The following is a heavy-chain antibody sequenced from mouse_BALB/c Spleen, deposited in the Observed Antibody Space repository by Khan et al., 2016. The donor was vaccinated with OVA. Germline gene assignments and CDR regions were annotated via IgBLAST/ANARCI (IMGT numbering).Heavy chain of an antibody. V-gene: IGHV1S135*01. CDR3: ARGTFAY. J-gene: IGHJ3*01. D-gene: IGHD3-3*01. CDR2: IDPFNGGN. Sequence: VQLKQSGPELMRPGSSVNISCKASGYSFTSYYIHWVKQSPGKSLQWIGYIDPFNGGNDYNQKFKGKATLTVDKSSNTAYMHLSSLTSEDSAVYYCARGTFAYWGQETLVTVS. CDR1: GYSFTSYY.